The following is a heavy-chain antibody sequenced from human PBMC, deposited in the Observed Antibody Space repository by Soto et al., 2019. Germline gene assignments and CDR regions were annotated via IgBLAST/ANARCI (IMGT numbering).Heavy chain of an antibody. D-gene: IGHD6-19*01. CDR2: ISYDGSNK. J-gene: IGHJ4*02. Sequence: SLRLSCAATGFTFSSYGMHWVRQAPGKGLEGVAVISYDGSNKYYADSVKGRFTISRDNSKNTLYLQMNSLRAEDTAVYYCAKDLSISDEYSCGRCDYWGQGSLVTASS. CDR1: GFTFSSYG. V-gene: IGHV3-30*18. CDR3: AKDLSISDEYSCGRCDY.